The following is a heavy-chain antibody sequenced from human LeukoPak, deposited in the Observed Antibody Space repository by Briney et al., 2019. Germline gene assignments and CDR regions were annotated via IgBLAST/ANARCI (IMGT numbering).Heavy chain of an antibody. CDR2: IYYSGST. CDR1: GGSISSGDYY. V-gene: IGHV4-30-4*01. Sequence: SETLSLTCTVSGGSISSGDYYWSWIRQPPGKGLEWIGYIYYSGSTYYNPSLKSRVTISVDTSKNQFSLKLSSVTAADTAVYYCARQWRRYGSGSYYRTWGQGTLVTVSS. D-gene: IGHD3-10*01. CDR3: ARQWRRYGSGSYYRT. J-gene: IGHJ5*02.